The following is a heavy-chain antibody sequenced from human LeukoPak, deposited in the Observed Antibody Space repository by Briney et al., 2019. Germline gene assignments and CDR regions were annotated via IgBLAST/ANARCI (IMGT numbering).Heavy chain of an antibody. V-gene: IGHV4-38-2*02. CDR3: ARKGSYFGYYYYYYMDV. CDR2: IYHSGST. Sequence: SETLSLTCTVSGYSISSGYYWGWIRQPPGKGLEWIGSIYHSGSTYYNPSLKSRVTISVDTSKNQFSLKLSSVTAADTAVYYCARKGSYFGYYYYYYMDVWGKGTTVTVSS. D-gene: IGHD1-26*01. CDR1: GYSISSGYY. J-gene: IGHJ6*03.